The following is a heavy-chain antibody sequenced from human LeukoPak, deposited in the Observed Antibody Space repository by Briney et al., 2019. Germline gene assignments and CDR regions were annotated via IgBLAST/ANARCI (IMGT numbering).Heavy chain of an antibody. J-gene: IGHJ4*02. CDR2: IRYDGSNK. CDR3: AKDLYDYVWGSYRYGLDY. V-gene: IGHV3-30*02. D-gene: IGHD3-16*02. CDR1: GFTFSSYG. Sequence: PGGSLRLSCAASGFTFSSYGMHWVRQAPGKGLEWVAFIRYDGSNKYYADSVKGRFTISRDNSKNTLYLQMNSLRAEDTAVYYCAKDLYDYVWGSYRYGLDYWGQGTLVTVSS.